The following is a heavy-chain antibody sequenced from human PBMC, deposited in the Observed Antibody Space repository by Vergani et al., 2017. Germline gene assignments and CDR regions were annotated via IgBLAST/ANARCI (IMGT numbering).Heavy chain of an antibody. J-gene: IGHJ4*02. CDR2: IIPILGIA. CDR1: GGTFSSYT. Sequence: QVQLVQSGAEVKKPGSSVKVSCKASGGTFSSYTISWVRQAPGQGLEWMGRIIPILGIANYAQKFQGRVTITADKSTSTAYMELSSLRSEETAVYYCARGSGYNPWGFDYWGQGTLVTVSS. D-gene: IGHD5-24*01. CDR3: ARGSGYNPWGFDY. V-gene: IGHV1-69*02.